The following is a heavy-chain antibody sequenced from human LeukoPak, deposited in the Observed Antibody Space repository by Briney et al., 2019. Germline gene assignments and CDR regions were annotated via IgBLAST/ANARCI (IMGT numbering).Heavy chain of an antibody. J-gene: IGHJ2*01. CDR3: ARGGPQYSSSWYWYFDL. CDR2: INPNSGGT. D-gene: IGHD6-13*01. CDR1: GYTFTGYY. V-gene: IGHV1-2*02. Sequence: ASVKVSCKASGYTFTGYYMHWVRQAPGQGLEWMGWINPNSGGTNYAQKFQGRVTMTRDTSISTAYMELSRLRSDDTAVYYCARGGPQYSSSWYWYFDLWGRGTLVTVSS.